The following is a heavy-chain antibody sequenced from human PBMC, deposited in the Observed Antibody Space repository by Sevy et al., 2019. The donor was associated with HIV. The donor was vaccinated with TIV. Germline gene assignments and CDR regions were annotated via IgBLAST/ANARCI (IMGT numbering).Heavy chain of an antibody. V-gene: IGHV3-9*01. D-gene: IGHD3-22*01. CDR1: GFTFDDYA. CDR3: AKDIYYDSSGTTAENAFDI. Sequence: GGYLRLYCAASGFTFDDYAMHWVRQAPGKGLACVSGISWNSGSIGYADSVKGRFTISRDNAKNSLYLQMNSLRAEDTALYYCAKDIYYDSSGTTAENAFDIWGQGTMVTVSS. J-gene: IGHJ3*02. CDR2: ISWNSGSI.